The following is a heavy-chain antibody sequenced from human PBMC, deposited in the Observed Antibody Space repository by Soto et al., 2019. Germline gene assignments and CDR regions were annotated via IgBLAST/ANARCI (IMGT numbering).Heavy chain of an antibody. Sequence: GGSLRLSCAASGFTFDDYAMHWVRQAPGKGLEWVSGISWNSGSTGYADSVKGRFTISRDNAKNSLYLQMNSLRAEDTDLCAGENENGSSCNSLYGMDVWGQGTMVTVSS. CDR3: ENENGSSCNSLYGMDV. V-gene: IGHV3-9*01. CDR1: GFTFDDYA. CDR2: ISWNSGST. J-gene: IGHJ6*02. D-gene: IGHD2-2*01.